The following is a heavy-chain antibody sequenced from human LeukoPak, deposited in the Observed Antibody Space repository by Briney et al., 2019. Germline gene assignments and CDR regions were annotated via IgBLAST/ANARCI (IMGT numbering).Heavy chain of an antibody. D-gene: IGHD6-13*01. V-gene: IGHV5-51*01. CDR2: IYPGDSDT. J-gene: IGHJ4*02. Sequence: GESLKISCKGSGYSFTNIWIGWVRQMPGKGLEWMGIIYPGDSDTNYSPSFQGQVTISADKSISTAYLQWSSLKASDSAMYYCARQTRGGIAAAGSDYWGQGTLVTVSS. CDR1: GYSFTNIW. CDR3: ARQTRGGIAAAGSDY.